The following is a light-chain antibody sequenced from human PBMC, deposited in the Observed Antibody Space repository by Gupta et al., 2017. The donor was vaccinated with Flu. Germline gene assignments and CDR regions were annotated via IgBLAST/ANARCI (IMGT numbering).Light chain of an antibody. J-gene: IGKJ4*01. CDR3: QQYGSTHLT. Sequence: EIVLTQSPGTLSLSPGERATLSCRASQSLTSTYLAWYQQTPGQPPRLLIYDASNRATGIPDRFSGSGSGTDFTLSISRLEPEDFAVYYCQQYGSTHLTFGGGTKVEIK. V-gene: IGKV3-20*01. CDR1: QSLTSTY. CDR2: DAS.